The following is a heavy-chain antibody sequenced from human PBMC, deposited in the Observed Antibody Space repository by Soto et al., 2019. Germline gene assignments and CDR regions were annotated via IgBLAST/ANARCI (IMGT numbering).Heavy chain of an antibody. Sequence: GGSLRLSCAASGFTFNKYWIHWVRQVRGKGLLWVSRISPDGASTNYADSVKGRFTISRDNAKNTVYLQMDSLRADDTSAYYCARGLQSLFDYWGQGTLVTVSS. J-gene: IGHJ4*02. CDR2: ISPDGAST. CDR1: GFTFNKYW. CDR3: ARGLQSLFDY. V-gene: IGHV3-74*01.